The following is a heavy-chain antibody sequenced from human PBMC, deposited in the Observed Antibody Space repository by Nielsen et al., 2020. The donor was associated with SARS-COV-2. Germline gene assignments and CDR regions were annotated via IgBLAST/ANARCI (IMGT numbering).Heavy chain of an antibody. CDR3: TTDLGYSGYDYGY. D-gene: IGHD5-12*01. CDR2: IKSKTDGGTT. V-gene: IGHV3-15*01. Sequence: VRQAPGKGLEWVGRIKSKTDGGTTDYAAPVKGRFTISRDDSKNTLYLQMNSLKTEDTAVYYCTTDLGYSGYDYGYWGQGTLVTVSS. J-gene: IGHJ4*02.